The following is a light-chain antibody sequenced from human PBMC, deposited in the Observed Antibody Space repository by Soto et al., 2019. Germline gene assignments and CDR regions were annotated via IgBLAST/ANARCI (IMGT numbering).Light chain of an antibody. J-gene: IGKJ4*01. CDR2: AAS. CDR3: QQGINFPLT. Sequence: DIQMTQSPSSLSASVGDRVTITCRASQDVKSWLAWYQQKPGKAPKLLINAASTLHTGVPSRFSGSGAGTEFNFTISAVQPEDFATYYCQQGINFPLTFGGGTKVDIK. CDR1: QDVKSW. V-gene: IGKV1-12*01.